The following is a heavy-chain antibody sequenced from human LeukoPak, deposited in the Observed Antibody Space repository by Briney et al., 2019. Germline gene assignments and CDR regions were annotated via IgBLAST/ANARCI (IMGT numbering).Heavy chain of an antibody. CDR1: GGSISSYY. V-gene: IGHV4-59*01. Sequence: PSETLSLTCTVSGGSISSYYWSWIRQPPGKGLEWIGYTYFSGNINYNPSLKSRVTISVDTSKTHFSLKLSSVTAADTAVYYCARYDSSGYSIEYWGQGTQVTVAS. D-gene: IGHD3-22*01. CDR2: TYFSGNI. J-gene: IGHJ4*02. CDR3: ARYDSSGYSIEY.